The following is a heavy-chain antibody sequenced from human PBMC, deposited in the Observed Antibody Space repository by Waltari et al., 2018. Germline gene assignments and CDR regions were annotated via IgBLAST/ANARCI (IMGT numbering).Heavy chain of an antibody. V-gene: IGHV4-38-2*01. J-gene: IGHJ4*02. Sequence: QVQLQESGPGLVKPPETLSPTCAVPGDSITSASYWGWIRQPPGKGLEWIGYVYHFGSSSYNPSLKSRVTMSVDTSKRQFSLNLSSVTAADTAVYYCARHESAHYGGFDSWGRGTLVTVSA. CDR3: ARHESAHYGGFDS. CDR1: GDSITSASY. D-gene: IGHD4-17*01. CDR2: VYHFGSS.